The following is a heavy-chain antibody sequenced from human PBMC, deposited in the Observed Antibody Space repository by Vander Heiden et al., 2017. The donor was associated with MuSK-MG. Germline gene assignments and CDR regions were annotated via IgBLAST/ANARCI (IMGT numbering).Heavy chain of an antibody. V-gene: IGHV4-38-2*02. CDR3: AREDGKY. CDR1: GYSISSGYY. Sequence: QVQLQESGPGLVKPSETLSLTCSVSGYSISSGYYWDWIRQPPGVGLEWIGYIYHTGSTYYNPSLKSRVTISLDTSKNQFSLKLTSVTAADTAVYYCAREDGKYWGQGMLVTVSS. CDR2: IYHTGST. J-gene: IGHJ4*02.